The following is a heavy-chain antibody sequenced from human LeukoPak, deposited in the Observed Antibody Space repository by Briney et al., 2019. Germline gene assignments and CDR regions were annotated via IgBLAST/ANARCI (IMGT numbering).Heavy chain of an antibody. V-gene: IGHV4-34*01. CDR1: GGAFSDNY. CDR3: ASPTTGTTSAYRAFDI. D-gene: IGHD4-17*01. CDR2: INHSGST. J-gene: IGHJ3*02. Sequence: PSETLSLTCAVYGGAFSDNYWSWIRQPPGKGLEWIGEINHSGSTNYSPSLRSRVTISVDTSKNQFSLNLRSVTAADTAVYYCASPTTGTTSAYRAFDIWGQGTMVTVSA.